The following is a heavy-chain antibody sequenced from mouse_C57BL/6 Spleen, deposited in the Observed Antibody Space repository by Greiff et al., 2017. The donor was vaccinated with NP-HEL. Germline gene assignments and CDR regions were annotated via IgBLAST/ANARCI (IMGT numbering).Heavy chain of an antibody. J-gene: IGHJ1*03. CDR3: AKSYGSSYGWYFDV. CDR1: GFSLTSYG. Sequence: QVQLQQSGPGLVQPSQSLSITCTVSGFSLTSYGVHWVRQSPGKGLEWLGVIWRGGSTDYNAAFMSRLSITKDNSKSPVFFKMNSLQADDTAIYYWAKSYGSSYGWYFDVWGTGTTVTVAS. CDR2: IWRGGST. V-gene: IGHV2-5*01. D-gene: IGHD1-1*01.